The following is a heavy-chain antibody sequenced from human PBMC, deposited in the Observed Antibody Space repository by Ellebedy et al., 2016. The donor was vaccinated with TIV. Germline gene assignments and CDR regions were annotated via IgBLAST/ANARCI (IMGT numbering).Heavy chain of an antibody. CDR3: ARGVTESGNDAFDI. J-gene: IGHJ3*02. CDR2: IYPSAGST. Sequence: AASVKVSCKASGYTFTTYYIHWVRQAPGHGLEWMGVIYPSAGSTDYAQRFQGRVTLTRDTSTSTVYMDLSSLRCEDTAVYYCARGVTESGNDAFDIWGQGTVVTVSS. V-gene: IGHV1-46*01. CDR1: GYTFTTYY. D-gene: IGHD4-23*01.